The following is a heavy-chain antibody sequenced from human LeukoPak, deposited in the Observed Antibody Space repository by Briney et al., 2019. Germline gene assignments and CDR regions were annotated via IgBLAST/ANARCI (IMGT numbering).Heavy chain of an antibody. CDR2: ISYSGSA. CDR3: ARVRYYGSGSHYYAVDFYYLDY. J-gene: IGHJ4*02. Sequence: SETLSLTCTVSGGSISSGGYYWSWIRQHPGKGLEWIGYISYSGSANYNPSLKSRVTISVDTSENQFSLKLSSVTAADTAMYYCARVRYYGSGSHYYAVDFYYLDYWGQGTLVTVSS. D-gene: IGHD3-10*01. CDR1: GGSISSGGYY. V-gene: IGHV4-61*08.